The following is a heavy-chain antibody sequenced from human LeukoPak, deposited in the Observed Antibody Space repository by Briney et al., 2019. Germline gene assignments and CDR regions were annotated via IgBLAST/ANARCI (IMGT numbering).Heavy chain of an antibody. D-gene: IGHD1-26*01. Sequence: GGFLRLSCAASGFTLSSYSMNWVRQAPGKGLEWVSYISSGGSTTYYAGSVKGRFTVSRDNAKNSLYLQMNSLRAEDTAVYYCARDHMGYDYWGQGTLVTVSS. CDR3: ARDHMGYDY. V-gene: IGHV3-48*04. J-gene: IGHJ4*02. CDR1: GFTLSSYS. CDR2: ISSGGSTT.